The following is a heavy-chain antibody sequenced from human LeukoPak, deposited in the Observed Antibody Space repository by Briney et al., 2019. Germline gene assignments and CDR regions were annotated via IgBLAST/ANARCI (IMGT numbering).Heavy chain of an antibody. V-gene: IGHV4-34*01. Sequence: SETLSLTCAVYGGSFSDCNWTWIRQPPGKGLEWIGEIGHNGSTNYNPSLKGRLTISVDSSKNQFSLKLASVTAADTAVYYCARPSGATPFKRFDYWGQGTLVTVSS. CDR3: ARPSGATPFKRFDY. CDR2: IGHNGST. J-gene: IGHJ4*02. CDR1: GGSFSDCN. D-gene: IGHD1-14*01.